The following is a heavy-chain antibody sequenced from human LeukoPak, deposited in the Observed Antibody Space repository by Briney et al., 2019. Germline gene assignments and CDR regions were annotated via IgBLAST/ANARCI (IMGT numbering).Heavy chain of an antibody. Sequence: PGGSLRLSCAASGFTFSTYAMRLVRQAPGKGLEWVSAISGSGGSTYYADSVKGRFTISRDNSKNTLYLQMNSLRAEDTAVYYCAKDLWVSSSSGAFDYWGQGTLVTVSS. J-gene: IGHJ4*02. D-gene: IGHD6-6*01. CDR1: GFTFSTYA. CDR2: ISGSGGST. V-gene: IGHV3-23*01. CDR3: AKDLWVSSSSGAFDY.